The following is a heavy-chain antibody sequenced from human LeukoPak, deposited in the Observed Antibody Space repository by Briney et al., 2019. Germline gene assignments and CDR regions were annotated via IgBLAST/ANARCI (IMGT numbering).Heavy chain of an antibody. CDR2: IYYSGST. CDR3: ARARSAYSSGYFTQWVFDY. D-gene: IGHD3-22*01. Sequence: PSETLSLTCTVSGGSISSYYWSWIRQPPGKGLEWIGYIYYSGSTNYNPSLKSRVTISVDTSKNQFSLKLSSVTAADTAVYYCARARSAYSSGYFTQWVFDYCGQGTLVTVSS. J-gene: IGHJ4*02. V-gene: IGHV4-59*01. CDR1: GGSISSYY.